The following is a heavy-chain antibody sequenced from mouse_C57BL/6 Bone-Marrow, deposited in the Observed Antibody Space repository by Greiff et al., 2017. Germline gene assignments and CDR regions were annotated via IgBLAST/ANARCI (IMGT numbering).Heavy chain of an antibody. V-gene: IGHV1-64*01. CDR2: IHPNSGST. Sequence: QVQLKQPGAELVKPGASVKLSCKASGYTFTSYWMHWVKQRPGQGLEWIGMIHPNSGSTNYNEKFKSKATLTVDKSSSTAYMQLSSLTSEDSAVYCCARGTITAPYWGQGTLVTVSA. D-gene: IGHD2-12*01. CDR1: GYTFTSYW. CDR3: ARGTITAPY. J-gene: IGHJ3*01.